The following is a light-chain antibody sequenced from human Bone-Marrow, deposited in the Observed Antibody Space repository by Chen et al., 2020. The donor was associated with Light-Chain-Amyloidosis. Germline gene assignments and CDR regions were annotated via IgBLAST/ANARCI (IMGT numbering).Light chain of an antibody. Sequence: SALTQPPSVSGSPGQSATISCTGSSSDVGGYNYVSWYQHHPGKAPKLMIYEVTKRPSGVPDRFSGSKSGNTASLTVSGLQAEDAADYYCASYAGTSLYVFGSGTKVTVL. CDR2: EVT. V-gene: IGLV2-8*01. CDR3: ASYAGTSLYV. J-gene: IGLJ1*01. CDR1: SSDVGGYNY.